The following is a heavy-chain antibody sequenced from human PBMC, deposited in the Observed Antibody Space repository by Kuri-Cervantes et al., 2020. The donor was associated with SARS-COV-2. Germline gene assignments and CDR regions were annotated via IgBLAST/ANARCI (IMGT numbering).Heavy chain of an antibody. D-gene: IGHD6-13*01. CDR1: GFTFRSYS. J-gene: IGHJ4*02. V-gene: IGHV3-21*01. CDR3: ARDLAAAGMDI. CDR2: ISGRSTYI. Sequence: GESLKISCAASGFTFRSYSFNWVRQAPGKGLEWVSSISGRSTYIYYADSVKARFTISRDDANNSLYLQINSLRAEDTGVYYCARDLAAAGMDIWGQGTLVTVSS.